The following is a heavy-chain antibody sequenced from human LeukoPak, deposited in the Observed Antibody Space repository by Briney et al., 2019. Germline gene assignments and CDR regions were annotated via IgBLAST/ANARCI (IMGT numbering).Heavy chain of an antibody. CDR1: GGSISSYY. J-gene: IGHJ4*02. Sequence: SPSETLSLTCTVSGGSISSYYWSWIRQPAGKGLEWIGRIYTSGSTNYNPSLKSRVTMSVDTSKNQFSLKLSSVTAADTAVYYCARDMYYYDSSGYYRFDYWGQGTLVTVSS. CDR3: ARDMYYYDSSGYYRFDY. CDR2: IYTSGST. V-gene: IGHV4-4*07. D-gene: IGHD3-22*01.